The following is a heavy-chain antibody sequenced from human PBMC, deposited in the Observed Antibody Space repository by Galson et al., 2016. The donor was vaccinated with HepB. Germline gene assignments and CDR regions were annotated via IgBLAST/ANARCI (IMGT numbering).Heavy chain of an antibody. J-gene: IGHJ4*02. CDR3: ARGQEDQDGYDY. CDR2: IYRSGGT. Sequence: TLSLTCTVSGASITNNNWWSWVRQSPGQGLEWIGEIYRSGGTNYKPSLKSRVTMSVDKSKNQFSLKVTSVTASDTAMYYCARGQEDQDGYDYWGQGTLVTLSS. CDR1: GASITNNNW. V-gene: IGHV4-4*02. D-gene: IGHD2-15*01.